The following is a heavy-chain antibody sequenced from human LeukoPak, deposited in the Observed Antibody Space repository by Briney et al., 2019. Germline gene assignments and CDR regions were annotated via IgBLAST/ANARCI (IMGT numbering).Heavy chain of an antibody. J-gene: IGHJ4*02. Sequence: PSETLSLTCTVSGGSISSYYWSWIRQPPGKGLEWIGYIYYSGSTNYNPSLKSRVTISVDTSKNQFSLKLSSVTAADTAVYYCARDGDLLTGINYFDYWGQGTLVTVSS. CDR3: ARDGDLLTGINYFDY. D-gene: IGHD4-17*01. CDR2: IYYSGST. V-gene: IGHV4-59*08. CDR1: GGSISSYY.